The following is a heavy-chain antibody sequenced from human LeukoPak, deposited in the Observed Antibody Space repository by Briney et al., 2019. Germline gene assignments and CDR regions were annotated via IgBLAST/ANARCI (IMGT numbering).Heavy chain of an antibody. V-gene: IGHV4-39*01. CDR3: ARGSSVAGAD. J-gene: IGHJ4*02. D-gene: IGHD6-19*01. CDR2: IYYSGST. CDR1: GGSISSTSYY. Sequence: SETLSLTCTVSGGSISSTSYYWGWIRQPPGKGLEWIGSIYYSGSTYYNPSLKSRVTISVDTSKNQFSLKLSSVTAADKAVYYCARGSSVAGADWGQGTLVTVSS.